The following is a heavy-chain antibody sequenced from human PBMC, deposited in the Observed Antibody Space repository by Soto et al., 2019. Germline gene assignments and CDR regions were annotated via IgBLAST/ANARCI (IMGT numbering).Heavy chain of an antibody. V-gene: IGHV3-74*01. CDR2: INSDGSST. CDR1: GFTFSSYW. CDR3: ARDIQDYGDYEVAP. Sequence: LRLSCASSGFTFSSYWMHWVRQAPGKGLVWVSRINSDGSSTSYADSVKGRFTISRDNAKNTLYLQMNSLRAEGTAVYYCARDIQDYGDYEVAPWGQGTLVTVSS. J-gene: IGHJ5*02. D-gene: IGHD4-17*01.